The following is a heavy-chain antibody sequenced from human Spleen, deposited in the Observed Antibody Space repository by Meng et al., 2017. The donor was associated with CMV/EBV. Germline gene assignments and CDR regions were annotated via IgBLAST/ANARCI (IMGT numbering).Heavy chain of an antibody. D-gene: IGHD6-6*01. Sequence: SETLSLTCAVSGGSISSSNWWSGVRQPPGKGLEWSGEIYHSGSTNYNPSLKSRVTISVDKSKNQFSLKLSSVTAADTAVYYCAKGKGGSSPDYWGQGTLVTVSS. CDR3: AKGKGGSSPDY. V-gene: IGHV4-4*02. CDR2: IYHSGST. J-gene: IGHJ4*02. CDR1: GGSISSSNW.